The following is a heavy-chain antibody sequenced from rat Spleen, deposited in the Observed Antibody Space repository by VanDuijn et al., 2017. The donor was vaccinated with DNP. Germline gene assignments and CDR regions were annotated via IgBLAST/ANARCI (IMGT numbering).Heavy chain of an antibody. J-gene: IGHJ3*01. CDR1: GLNFSDYW. CDR2: IKQDSSIK. V-gene: IGHV4-2*01. Sequence: EVKLVESGGVLVQPGRSLKLSCAASGLNFSDYWMGWVRQAPGKGLEWMGEIKQDSSIKNYNPSLRDRFTISRDNDRNTLYLQMSKLGSEDTATYYCARRGAKGLFAYWGQGTLVTVSS. CDR3: ARRGAKGLFAY.